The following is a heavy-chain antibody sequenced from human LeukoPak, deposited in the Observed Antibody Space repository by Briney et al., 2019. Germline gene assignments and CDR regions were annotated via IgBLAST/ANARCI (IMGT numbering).Heavy chain of an antibody. CDR1: GFTFNNNS. D-gene: IGHD1-26*01. CDR3: ARGGADGWEMDD. CDR2: ISRDSTSI. J-gene: IGHJ4*02. V-gene: IGHV3-48*01. Sequence: GGSLRLSCAASGFTFNNNSINWVRQAPGQGLEWVSYISRDSTSIYYLDSVKGRFTVSRDNAKNSLYLQMNSLRAEDTAVYYCARGGADGWEMDDWGQGTLVTVSS.